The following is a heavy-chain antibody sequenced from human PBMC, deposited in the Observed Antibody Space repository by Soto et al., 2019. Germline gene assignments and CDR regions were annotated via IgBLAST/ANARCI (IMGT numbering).Heavy chain of an antibody. V-gene: IGHV1-8*01. CDR3: ARVRGYYDSSGYYWYYFDY. CDR1: GYTFTSYD. D-gene: IGHD3-22*01. CDR2: MNPNSGNT. J-gene: IGHJ4*02. Sequence: QVQLVQSGAEVKKPGASVKVSCKAYGYTFTSYDINWVRQATGQGLEWMGWMNPNSGNTGYAQKFQGRVTMTRNTSISTAYMELSSLRSEDTAVYYCARVRGYYDSSGYYWYYFDYWGQGTLVTVSS.